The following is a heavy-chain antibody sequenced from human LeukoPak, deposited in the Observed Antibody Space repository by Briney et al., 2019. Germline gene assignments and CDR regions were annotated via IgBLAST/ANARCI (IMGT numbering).Heavy chain of an antibody. CDR3: ARGPGRYSSSWRSSEYFQH. Sequence: GASVKVSCKASGYTFTSYYMHWVRQATGQGLEWMGWMNPNSGNTGYAQKFQGRVTMTRNTSISTAYMELSSLRSEDTAVYYCARGPGRYSSSWRSSEYFQHWGQGTLVTVSS. V-gene: IGHV1-8*02. J-gene: IGHJ1*01. D-gene: IGHD6-13*01. CDR1: GYTFTSYY. CDR2: MNPNSGNT.